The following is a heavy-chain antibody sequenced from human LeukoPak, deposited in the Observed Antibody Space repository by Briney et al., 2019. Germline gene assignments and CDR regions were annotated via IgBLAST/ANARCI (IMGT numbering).Heavy chain of an antibody. J-gene: IGHJ6*03. CDR2: IFYDGVKD. CDR3: AKDRLAYKYYYYMDV. Sequence: GGSLRLSCAASGFTFSKYGIHWVRQAPGKGLEWVAFIFYDGVKDYYADSVKGRFTVSRDNSKNTVFLQMNSLRGDDTAVYYCAKDRLAYKYYYYMDVWGKGTAVTVSS. V-gene: IGHV3-30*02. CDR1: GFTFSKYG. D-gene: IGHD2-21*01.